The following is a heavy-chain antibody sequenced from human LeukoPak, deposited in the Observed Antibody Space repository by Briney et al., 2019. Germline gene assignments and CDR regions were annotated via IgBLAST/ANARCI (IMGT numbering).Heavy chain of an antibody. CDR2: IYHSGST. Sequence: SETLSLTCTVSGYSISSGYYWGWIRQPPGKGLEWIGSIYHSGSTYYDPSLKSRVTISVDTSKNQFFLKLSSVTAADTAVYYCAREIRPAAERGNSGWFDPWGQGTLVTVSS. J-gene: IGHJ5*02. CDR1: GYSISSGYY. D-gene: IGHD6-25*01. V-gene: IGHV4-38-2*02. CDR3: AREIRPAAERGNSGWFDP.